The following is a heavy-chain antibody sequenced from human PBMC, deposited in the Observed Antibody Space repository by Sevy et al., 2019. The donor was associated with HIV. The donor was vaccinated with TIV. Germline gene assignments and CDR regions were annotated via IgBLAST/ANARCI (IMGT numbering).Heavy chain of an antibody. J-gene: IGHJ6*02. Sequence: SQTLSLTCAISGDSVSSIRTSWNWIRQSPSRGLDWLGRTYYRSKWYNDYATGVKSRITINADTSKNQVSLQLNSVTPEDTAVYYCAERTNDVFYYGMDVWGQGTTVTVSS. V-gene: IGHV6-1*01. CDR2: TYYRSKWYN. CDR1: GDSVSSIRTS. CDR3: AERTNDVFYYGMDV.